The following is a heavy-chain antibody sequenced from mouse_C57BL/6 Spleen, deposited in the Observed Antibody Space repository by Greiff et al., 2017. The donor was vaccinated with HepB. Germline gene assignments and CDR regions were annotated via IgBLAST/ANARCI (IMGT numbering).Heavy chain of an antibody. CDR2: IHPNSGST. CDR1: GYTFTSYW. V-gene: IGHV1-64*01. D-gene: IGHD1-1*01. Sequence: QVQLQQPGAELVKPGASVKLSCKASGYTFTSYWMHWVKQRPGQGLEWIGMIHPNSGSTNYNEKFKSKATLTVDKSSSTAYMQLSSLTSEDSAVYYCVITTVVATPFDYWGQGTTLTVSS. J-gene: IGHJ2*01. CDR3: VITTVVATPFDY.